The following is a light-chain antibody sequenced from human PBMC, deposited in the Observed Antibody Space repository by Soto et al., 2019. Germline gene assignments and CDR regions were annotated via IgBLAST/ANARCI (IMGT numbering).Light chain of an antibody. J-gene: IGKJ5*01. CDR1: QSVSSN. Sequence: EIERAPTPVTQSVSPPDRARLSCTSSQSVSSNLAWYQQKPGQAPRLLIYDASTRATVIPARFSGSGSGTEFTLSIGSLQSEDFAVCYCQQRSNWPRITFGQGTRLEIK. CDR2: DAS. CDR3: QQRSNWPRIT. V-gene: IGKV3-15*01.